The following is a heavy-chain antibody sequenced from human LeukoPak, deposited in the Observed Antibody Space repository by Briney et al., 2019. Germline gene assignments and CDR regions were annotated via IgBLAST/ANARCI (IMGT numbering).Heavy chain of an antibody. D-gene: IGHD6-13*01. CDR2: IYHSGST. CDR3: ARGLSSSWPYYYYMDV. CDR1: GGTISSYY. Sequence: SETLSLTCTVSGGTISSYYWSWIRQPPGKGLEWIGYIYHSGSTHYNPSLKSRVTISVDTSKNQFSLKLNSVTAADTAVYYCARGLSSSWPYYYYMDVWGKGTTVTVSS. V-gene: IGHV4-59*01. J-gene: IGHJ6*03.